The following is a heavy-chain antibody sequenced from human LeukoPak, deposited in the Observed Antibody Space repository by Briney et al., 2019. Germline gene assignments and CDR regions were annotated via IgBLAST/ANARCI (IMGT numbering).Heavy chain of an antibody. CDR3: ARGFDSSGRDY. Sequence: GGSLRLSCAASGFTFSNHWMHWVRQAPGKGLVWVSRINSDGSSTSYADSVKGRFTISRDNAKNTLCLQMNSLRVEDTAVYYCARGFDSSGRDYWGQGALVTVSS. D-gene: IGHD3-22*01. J-gene: IGHJ4*02. CDR2: INSDGSST. V-gene: IGHV3-74*01. CDR1: GFTFSNHW.